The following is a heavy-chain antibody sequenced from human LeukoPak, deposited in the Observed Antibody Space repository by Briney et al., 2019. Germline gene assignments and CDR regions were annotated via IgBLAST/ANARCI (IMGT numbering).Heavy chain of an antibody. J-gene: IGHJ6*03. Sequence: PGGSLRLSCAASGFTFSNTLMNWVRQAPGKGLEWVGRIKSKTDGGTTDYAAPVKGRFTISRDDSKNTLYLQMNSLKTEDTAVYYCTTAKRGFCTGTSCMDVWGKGTTVTVSS. D-gene: IGHD2-2*01. CDR2: IKSKTDGGTT. CDR1: GFTFSNTL. CDR3: TTAKRGFCTGTSCMDV. V-gene: IGHV3-15*01.